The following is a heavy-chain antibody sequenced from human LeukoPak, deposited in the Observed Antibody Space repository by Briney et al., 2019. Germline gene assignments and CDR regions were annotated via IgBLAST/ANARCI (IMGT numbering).Heavy chain of an antibody. D-gene: IGHD3-3*01. CDR2: ISAYNGNT. V-gene: IGHV1-18*01. CDR3: ARDSTPFGGKARNFDY. CDR1: GYTFTSYG. J-gene: IGHJ4*02. Sequence: ASVKISCKASGYTFTSYGISWVRQAPGQGLEWMGWISAYNGNTNYAQKLQGRVTMTTDTSTSTAYMELRSLRSDDTAVYYCARDSTPFGGKARNFDYWGQGTLVTVSS.